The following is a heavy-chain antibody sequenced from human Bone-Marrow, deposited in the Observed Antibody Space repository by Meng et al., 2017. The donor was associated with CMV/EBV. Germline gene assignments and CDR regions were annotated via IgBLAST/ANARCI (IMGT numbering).Heavy chain of an antibody. CDR1: GGSFSGYY. Sequence: SETLSLTCAVYGGSFSGYYWSWIRQPPGKGLEWIGEINHSVSTNYNPSLKSRVTISVDTSKNQFSLKLSSVTAADTAVYYCARDRGYFEGWGQGTLVTVSS. V-gene: IGHV4-34*01. CDR2: INHSVST. D-gene: IGHD3-9*01. J-gene: IGHJ4*02. CDR3: ARDRGYFEG.